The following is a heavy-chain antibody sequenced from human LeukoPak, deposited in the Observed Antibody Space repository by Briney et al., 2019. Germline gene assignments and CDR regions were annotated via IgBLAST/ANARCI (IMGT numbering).Heavy chain of an antibody. V-gene: IGHV3-30*03. CDR1: GFTFSSYG. D-gene: IGHD1-26*01. Sequence: GGSLRLSCAASGFTFSSYGMHWVRQAPGKGLEWVAVISYDGSNKYYADSVKGRFTISRDNSKKTLYLQMNSLRAEDTAVYYCARGDEWEQLWYFDYWGQGTLVTVSS. CDR2: ISYDGSNK. J-gene: IGHJ4*02. CDR3: ARGDEWEQLWYFDY.